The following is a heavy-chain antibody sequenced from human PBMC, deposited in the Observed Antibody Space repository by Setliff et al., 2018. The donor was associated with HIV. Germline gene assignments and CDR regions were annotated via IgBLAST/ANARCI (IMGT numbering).Heavy chain of an antibody. V-gene: IGHV4-4*09. CDR2: IYTSGST. Sequence: SEILSLTCTVSGGSISSYYWSWIRQPPGKGLEWIGYIYTSGSTNYNPSPKSRVTISLDTSKNQFSLKLTSVTAADTAVYYCARLSGDYYYFDYWGQGTLVTVSS. CDR1: GGSISSYY. J-gene: IGHJ4*02. D-gene: IGHD2-21*02. CDR3: ARLSGDYYYFDY.